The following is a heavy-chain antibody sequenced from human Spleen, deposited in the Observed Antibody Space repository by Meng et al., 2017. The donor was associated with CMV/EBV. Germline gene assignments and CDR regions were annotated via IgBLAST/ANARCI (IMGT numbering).Heavy chain of an antibody. CDR2: IHSGGTT. CDR3: AKDPAALRFLEKYYFDF. D-gene: IGHD3-3*01. Sequence: GESLKISCAASGLTVSSYSMTWVRQAPQKGLEWVSVIHSGGTTYYADSVKGRFTISRDNSKNTLYLQMNSLRAEDTAVYYCAKDPAALRFLEKYYFDFWGQGTLVTVSS. CDR1: GLTVSSYS. V-gene: IGHV3-66*02. J-gene: IGHJ4*02.